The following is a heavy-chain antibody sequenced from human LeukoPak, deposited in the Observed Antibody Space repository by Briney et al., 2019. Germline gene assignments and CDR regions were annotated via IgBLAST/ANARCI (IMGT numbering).Heavy chain of an antibody. J-gene: IGHJ4*02. CDR3: VRDFNWAFDS. Sequence: GGSLRLSCAAAGFTFSGFSLKWVRQAPGKLLERISNITPSGSDMYCAASVKGRFTISRDSATNSLYLQMDNLEVDDSAVYFSVRDFNWAFDSSGQGTLVTASS. V-gene: IGHV3-48*01. CDR2: ITPSGSDM. CDR1: GFTFSGFS. D-gene: IGHD7-27*01.